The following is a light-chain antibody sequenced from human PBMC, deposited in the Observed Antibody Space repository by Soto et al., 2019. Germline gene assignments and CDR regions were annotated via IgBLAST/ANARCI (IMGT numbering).Light chain of an antibody. Sequence: QSVLTQPASVSGSPGQSTTISCTGTSSDVGSYNLVSWYQQHPGKAPKLMIYEVSKRPSGVSNRFSGSKSGNTASLTISGLQAEDEADYYCCSYAGSSTSLYVFGTGTKVTVL. CDR1: SSDVGSYNL. V-gene: IGLV2-23*02. CDR3: CSYAGSSTSLYV. CDR2: EVS. J-gene: IGLJ1*01.